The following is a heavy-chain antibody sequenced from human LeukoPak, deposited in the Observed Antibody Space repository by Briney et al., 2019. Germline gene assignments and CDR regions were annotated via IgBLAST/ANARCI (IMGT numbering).Heavy chain of an antibody. CDR3: ARGLRGIMIRGAITDLNRFDA. CDR1: GGSISSGDYY. V-gene: IGHV4-30-4*01. Sequence: SETLSLTCTVSGGSISSGDYYWTWIRQPPGKGLEWIGYIYHSGSTHYNSSLTSRLTISVDTSKNQFSLKLSSVTAADTAVYYCARGLRGIMIRGAITDLNRFDAWGQGTLVIVSS. J-gene: IGHJ5*02. D-gene: IGHD3-10*01. CDR2: IYHSGST.